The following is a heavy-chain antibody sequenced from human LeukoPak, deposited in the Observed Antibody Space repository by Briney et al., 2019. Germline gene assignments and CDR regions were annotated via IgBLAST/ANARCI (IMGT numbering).Heavy chain of an antibody. D-gene: IGHD3-16*01. J-gene: IGHJ4*02. CDR2: INWNGGST. CDR3: ARVWGLRLGDPIEY. CDR1: GFTFDDYG. Sequence: PGGSLRLSCAASGFTFDDYGMSWVRQAPGKGLELVSGINWNGGSTGYADSVKGRFTISRDNAKNSLYLQMNSLRAEDTALYYCARVWGLRLGDPIEYWGQGTLVTVSS. V-gene: IGHV3-20*04.